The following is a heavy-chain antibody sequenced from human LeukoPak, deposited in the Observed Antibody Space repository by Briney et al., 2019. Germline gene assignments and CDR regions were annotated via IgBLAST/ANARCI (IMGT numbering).Heavy chain of an antibody. CDR1: GYTFTSYG. Sequence: ASVKVSCKASGYTFTSYGISWVRQAPGQGLEWMGWISAYNGNTNYAQKLQGRVTMTTDTSTSTVYMELSSLRSEDTAVYYCARVASLLSSSWYPFDYWGQGTLVTVSS. V-gene: IGHV1-18*01. CDR2: ISAYNGNT. D-gene: IGHD6-13*01. CDR3: ARVASLLSSSWYPFDY. J-gene: IGHJ4*02.